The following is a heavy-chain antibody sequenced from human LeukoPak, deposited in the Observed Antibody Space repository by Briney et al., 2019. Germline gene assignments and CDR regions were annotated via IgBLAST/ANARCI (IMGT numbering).Heavy chain of an antibody. J-gene: IGHJ4*02. CDR3: ARYEYYDILTGYYSPRPFDY. CDR2: IYPGDSDT. CDR1: GYSFTSYW. V-gene: IGHV5-51*01. Sequence: GEALKISWKGSGYSFTSYWIGWVRQMPGKGLEGVGIIYPGDSDTRYSPSFEGQVTISADKSISTAYLQWSSLKASDTAMYYCARYEYYDILTGYYSPRPFDYWGQGTLVTVSS. D-gene: IGHD3-9*01.